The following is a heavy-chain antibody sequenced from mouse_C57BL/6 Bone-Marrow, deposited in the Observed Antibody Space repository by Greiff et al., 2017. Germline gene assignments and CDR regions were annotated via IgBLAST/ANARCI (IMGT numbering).Heavy chain of an antibody. D-gene: IGHD1-1*01. V-gene: IGHV1-50*01. CDR3: ARGYYGSSYLDY. Sequence: QVQLQQPGAELVKPGASVKLSCKASGYTFTSYWMQWVKQRPGQGLEWIGEIDPSDSYTNYNQTFKGKATLTVDTSSSTAYMQLSSLTSEDSAVYYCARGYYGSSYLDYWGQGTTVTVSS. J-gene: IGHJ2*01. CDR2: IDPSDSYT. CDR1: GYTFTSYW.